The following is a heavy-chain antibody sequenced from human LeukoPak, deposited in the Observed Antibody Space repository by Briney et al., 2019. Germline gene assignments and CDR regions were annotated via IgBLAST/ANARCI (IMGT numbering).Heavy chain of an antibody. V-gene: IGHV3-7*03. Sequence: GGSLRLSCVASGFSVDSYWVNWVRQAPGGGREWVANINYYATEKYYVDSVKGRFTISRDNAKKSLYLQMNSLRAEDTAVYYCAKRKRHCSGGSCLTYYFDYWGQGTLVTVSS. CDR2: INYYATEK. J-gene: IGHJ4*02. CDR1: GFSVDSYW. D-gene: IGHD2-15*01. CDR3: AKRKRHCSGGSCLTYYFDY.